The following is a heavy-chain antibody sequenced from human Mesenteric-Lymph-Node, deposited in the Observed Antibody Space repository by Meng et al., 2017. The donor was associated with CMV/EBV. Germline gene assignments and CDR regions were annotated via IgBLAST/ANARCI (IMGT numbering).Heavy chain of an antibody. CDR2: IYYSGST. CDR3: ARARDVGSSESNWFDP. CDR1: GGSISSSSYY. Sequence: SETLSLTCTVSGGSISSSSYYWGWIRQPPGKGLEWIGSIYYSGSTYYNPSLKSRVTISVDTSKNQFSLKLSSVTAADTAVYYCARARDVGSSESNWFDPWGQGTLVTVSS. V-gene: IGHV4-39*01. J-gene: IGHJ5*02. D-gene: IGHD2-2*01.